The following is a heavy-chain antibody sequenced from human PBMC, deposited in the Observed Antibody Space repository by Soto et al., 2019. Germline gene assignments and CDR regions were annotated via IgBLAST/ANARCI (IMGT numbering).Heavy chain of an antibody. CDR1: GFTFNTDA. Sequence: EVQLVESGGGLVEPGGSLRLSCAASGFTFNTDAMHWVRQAPGKGPEWLSYINSDSSTIFYGDSVKGRISISRDNAKRSLYLQINSLRAEDTAVYYCVRDNPVLRSWGQGTLVTVSS. J-gene: IGHJ5*02. V-gene: IGHV3-48*01. CDR3: VRDNPVLRS. CDR2: INSDSSTI.